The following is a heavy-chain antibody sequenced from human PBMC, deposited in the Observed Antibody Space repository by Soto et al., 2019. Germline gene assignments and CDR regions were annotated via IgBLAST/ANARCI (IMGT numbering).Heavy chain of an antibody. D-gene: IGHD2-8*02. J-gene: IGHJ4*02. Sequence: EVQVLESGGGLVQPGGSLRLSCAASGFTFSSYAMSWVRQAPGKGLEWVSSISGSGGSTYYADSVKGRFTISRDNSKNTLYLQMNSLRAEDTAVYCCAKDPGEDTYWFDYWGQGTLVTVSS. CDR3: AKDPGEDTYWFDY. CDR1: GFTFSSYA. V-gene: IGHV3-23*01. CDR2: ISGSGGST.